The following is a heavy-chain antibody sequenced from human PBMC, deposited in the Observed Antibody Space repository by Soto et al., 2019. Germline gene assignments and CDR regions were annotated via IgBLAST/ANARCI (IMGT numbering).Heavy chain of an antibody. J-gene: IGHJ6*02. Sequence: EVQLLESGGGLVQPGGSLRLSCAASGFTFSSYAMSWVRQAPGKGLEWVSAISGSGGSTYYADSVKGRFTISRDNSKNTLYLQMNSLRAEDTAVYYCAKDLYDFWSGYPYYYGMDVWGQGTTVTVSS. CDR3: AKDLYDFWSGYPYYYGMDV. D-gene: IGHD3-3*01. CDR1: GFTFSSYA. CDR2: ISGSGGST. V-gene: IGHV3-23*01.